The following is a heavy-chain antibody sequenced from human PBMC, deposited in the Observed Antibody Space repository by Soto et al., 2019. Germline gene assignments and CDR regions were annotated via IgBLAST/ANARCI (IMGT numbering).Heavy chain of an antibody. CDR3: ARGERSYGFSVGRYYYGMAV. Sequence: ETLSLTCTVSGGSVSSGSYYWSWIRQPPGKGLEWIGYIYYSGSTNYNPSLKSRVTISVDTSKNQFSLKLSSVTAADTAVYYCARGERSYGFSVGRYYYGMAVCGQGTTVTVSS. CDR1: GGSVSSGSYY. J-gene: IGHJ6*02. D-gene: IGHD5-18*01. V-gene: IGHV4-61*01. CDR2: IYYSGST.